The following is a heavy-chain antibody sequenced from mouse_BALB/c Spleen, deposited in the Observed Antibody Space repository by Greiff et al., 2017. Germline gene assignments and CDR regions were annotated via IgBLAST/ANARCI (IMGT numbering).Heavy chain of an antibody. CDR1: GYTFTSYW. J-gene: IGHJ2*01. D-gene: IGHD1-2*01. CDR2: INPSNGRT. CDR3: ARDGYVNY. Sequence: QVQLKQPGAELVKPGASVKLSCKASGYTFTSYWMHWVKQRPGQGLEWIGEINPSNGRTNYNEKFKSKATLTVDKSSSTAYMQLSSLTSEDSAVYYCARDGYVNYWGQGTTLTVSS. V-gene: IGHV1S81*02.